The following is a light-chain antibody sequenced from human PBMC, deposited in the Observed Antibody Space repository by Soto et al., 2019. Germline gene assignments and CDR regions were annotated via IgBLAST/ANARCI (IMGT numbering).Light chain of an antibody. CDR1: QSISSNY. CDR3: QQYSDSSWK. CDR2: GAS. V-gene: IGKV3-20*01. Sequence: EIVLTQSPGTLSLSPGERATLSCRASQSISSNYLAWYQQQKPGQAPRLLIYGASSRATGVPDRFSGSGSGTDFTLAISRLEPEDFVLYYCQQYSDSSWKLGQGTKVDIK. J-gene: IGKJ1*01.